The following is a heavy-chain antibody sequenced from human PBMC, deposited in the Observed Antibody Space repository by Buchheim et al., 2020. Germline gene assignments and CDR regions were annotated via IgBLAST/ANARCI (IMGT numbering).Heavy chain of an antibody. CDR3: ARGRRLFSNVVQDGYRDNWFDP. CDR1: GGSISSYY. J-gene: IGHJ5*02. V-gene: IGHV4-59*01. CDR2: IYYSGST. D-gene: IGHD5-24*01. Sequence: QVQLQESGPGLVKPSETLSLTCTVPGGSISSYYWSWIRQPPGKGLEWIGYIYYSGSTNYNPSLKSRVTISVDTYKNQFSLKLSSVTAADTAVDYCARGRRLFSNVVQDGYRDNWFDPWGQRTL.